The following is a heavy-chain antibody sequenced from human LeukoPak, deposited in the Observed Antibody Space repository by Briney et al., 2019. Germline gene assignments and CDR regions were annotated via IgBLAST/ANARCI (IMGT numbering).Heavy chain of an antibody. V-gene: IGHV4-59*02. CDR2: IYYSGST. CDR3: ARVPAAPRLYMDV. CDR1: SGSVNSYY. J-gene: IGHJ6*02. D-gene: IGHD2-2*01. Sequence: SETLSLTCTVSSGSVNSYYWSWIRQPPGKGLEWIGYIYYSGSTNYNPSLKSRVTISVDTSKNQFSLKLGSVTAADTAVYYCARVPAAPRLYMDVWGQGTAVIVSS.